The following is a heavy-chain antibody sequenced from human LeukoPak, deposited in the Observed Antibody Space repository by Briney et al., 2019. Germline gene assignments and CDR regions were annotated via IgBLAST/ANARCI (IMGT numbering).Heavy chain of an antibody. CDR1: GFTFSNYW. Sequence: GGSLRLSCAASGFTFSNYWMTWVRQAPGKRLEWVSHIKKDGSETYYADSVKGRFTISRDNAKNTLYLQMNSLRAENTAVYYCARNTGSDSFDYGGQGTLVTVSS. J-gene: IGHJ4*02. V-gene: IGHV3-7*02. CDR3: ARNTGSDSFDY. D-gene: IGHD7-27*01. CDR2: IKKDGSET.